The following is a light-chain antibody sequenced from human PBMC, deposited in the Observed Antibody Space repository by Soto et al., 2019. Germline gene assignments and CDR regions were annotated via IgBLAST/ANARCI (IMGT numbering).Light chain of an antibody. CDR1: QSPVYTDGNTF. CDR3: VQTTHLPHT. V-gene: IGKV2-24*01. CDR2: KIS. Sequence: VMTQTTPSSTVTLRQPASIFCRSSQSPVYTDGNTFLSWFHQRPGQPPRLLIYKISDRFSGVPDRFIGSGAGRDFTLKISRVEAEDVGVYYCVQTTHLPHTFGGGTEVEIK. J-gene: IGKJ4*01.